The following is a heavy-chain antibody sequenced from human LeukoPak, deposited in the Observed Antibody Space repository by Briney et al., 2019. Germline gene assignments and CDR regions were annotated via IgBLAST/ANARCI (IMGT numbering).Heavy chain of an antibody. Sequence: GRSLRLSCAASGFTFSSYAMHWVRQAPGKGLEWVSVVYRAGRTYYADSVKGRFTISRDNSKNTMYLQMNSLRAEDTAVYYCARDLEVRGGAAAGRPYYYYYAMDVWGQGTTVTVSS. V-gene: IGHV3-53*01. CDR3: ARDLEVRGGAAAGRPYYYYYAMDV. CDR2: VYRAGRT. J-gene: IGHJ6*02. D-gene: IGHD6-13*01. CDR1: GFTFSSYA.